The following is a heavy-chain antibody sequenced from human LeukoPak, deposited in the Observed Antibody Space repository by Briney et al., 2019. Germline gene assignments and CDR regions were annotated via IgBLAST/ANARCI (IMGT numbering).Heavy chain of an antibody. CDR3: ARDSSIGYDRVNFDY. Sequence: GGSLRLSCAASAFPFSTYTMHWVRQAPGKGLEWVSSISSSSTFKHYADSLKGRFTISRDNARNSLFLQMNSLRAEDTAVHYCARDSSIGYDRVNFDYWGQGTLVTVSS. V-gene: IGHV3-21*06. CDR2: ISSSSTFK. D-gene: IGHD3-22*01. CDR1: AFPFSTYT. J-gene: IGHJ4*02.